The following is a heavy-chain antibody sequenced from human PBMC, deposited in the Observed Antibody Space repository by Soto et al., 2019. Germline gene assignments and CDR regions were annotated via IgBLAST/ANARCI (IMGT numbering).Heavy chain of an antibody. Sequence: SQTLSLTCAISGDSVSRSSAVWNWIRQSPSRGLEWLGRTYYTSKWNNYYAVSVKSRITINADTSRTQFSLQLNSVTPEDKALYYCARSVSGTGTEFDPWGQGTPVTVSS. D-gene: IGHD6-19*01. CDR1: GDSVSRSSAV. CDR3: ARSVSGTGTEFDP. J-gene: IGHJ5*02. V-gene: IGHV6-1*01. CDR2: TYYTSKWNN.